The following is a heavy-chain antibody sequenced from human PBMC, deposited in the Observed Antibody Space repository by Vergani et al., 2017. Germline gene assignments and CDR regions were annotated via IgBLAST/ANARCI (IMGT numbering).Heavy chain of an antibody. Sequence: EVQLLESGGGLVQPGGSLRLSCAASGFTFSSYAMSWVRQAPGKGLEWVSVIYSGGSSTYYADSVKGRFTISSDNSKNTLYLQMNSLRAEDTAVYYCAKDSLYCSSTSCYYYFDYWGQGTLVTVSS. D-gene: IGHD2-2*01. J-gene: IGHJ4*02. V-gene: IGHV3-23*03. CDR3: AKDSLYCSSTSCYYYFDY. CDR2: IYSGGSST. CDR1: GFTFSSYA.